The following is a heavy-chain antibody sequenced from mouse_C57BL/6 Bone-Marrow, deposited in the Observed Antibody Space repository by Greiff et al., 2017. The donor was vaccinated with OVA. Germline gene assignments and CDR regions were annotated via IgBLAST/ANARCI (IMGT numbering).Heavy chain of an antibody. Sequence: VQLQQSGPELVKPGASVKLSCKASGYTFTSYDINWVKQRPGQGLEWIGWIYPRDGSTTYNEKFKGKATLTVDTSSSTAYMELHSLTSEDSAVYFCARRDYDGYYLFDYWGQGTTLTVSS. J-gene: IGHJ2*01. CDR3: ARRDYDGYYLFDY. CDR1: GYTFTSYD. D-gene: IGHD2-3*01. V-gene: IGHV1-85*01. CDR2: IYPRDGST.